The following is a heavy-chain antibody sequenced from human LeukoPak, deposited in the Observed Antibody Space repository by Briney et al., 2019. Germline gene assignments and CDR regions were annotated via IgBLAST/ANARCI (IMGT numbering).Heavy chain of an antibody. D-gene: IGHD3-16*01. J-gene: IGHJ4*02. CDR1: GFTVSSNY. V-gene: IGHV3-53*04. CDR2: IYSGGST. Sequence: GGSLRLSCAASGFTVSSNYMSWVRQAPGKGLEWVSVIYSGGSTYYADSVKGRFTISRHNSKNTLYLQMNSLRAEDTAVYYCARAFMITFGGVTNYFDYWGQGTLVTVSS. CDR3: ARAFMITFGGVTNYFDY.